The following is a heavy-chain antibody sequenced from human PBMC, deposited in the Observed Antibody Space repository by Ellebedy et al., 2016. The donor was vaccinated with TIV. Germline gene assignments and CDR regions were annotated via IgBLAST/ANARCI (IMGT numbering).Heavy chain of an antibody. D-gene: IGHD3-10*01. CDR3: VRDPKGGSGFY. Sequence: GESLKISCAASGFAFNTYVINWVRQAPGKGLEWVSSISGSGSTIYYADFVKGRFTISRDNPKNTVYLQMNSLRVEDTAVYYCVRDPKGGSGFYWGQGTLVTVSS. CDR1: GFAFNTYV. V-gene: IGHV3-23*01. CDR2: ISGSGSTI. J-gene: IGHJ4*02.